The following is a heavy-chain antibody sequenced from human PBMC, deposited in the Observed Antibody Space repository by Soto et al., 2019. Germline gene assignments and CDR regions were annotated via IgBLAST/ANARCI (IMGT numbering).Heavy chain of an antibody. J-gene: IGHJ4*02. CDR1: GGSISSSSYY. V-gene: IGHV4-39*02. CDR2: IYYSGST. Sequence: SETLSLTCTVSGGSISSSSYYWGWIRQPPEKGLEWIGSIYYSGSTYYNPSLKSRVTISVDTSKNQFSLKLSSVTAADTAVYYCSRDSVQFLEWLSYHLDYWCLGTLVTVS. CDR3: SRDSVQFLEWLSYHLDY. D-gene: IGHD3-3*01.